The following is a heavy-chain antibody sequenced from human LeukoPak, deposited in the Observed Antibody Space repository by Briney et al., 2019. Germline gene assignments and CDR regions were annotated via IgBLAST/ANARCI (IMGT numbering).Heavy chain of an antibody. D-gene: IGHD5-18*01. CDR3: ARHPGYSYGSNWFDP. CDR2: IYYSGST. J-gene: IGHJ5*02. CDR1: GGSISSHC. Sequence: SETLSLTCTVSGGSISSHCWSWIRQPPGKGLEWIGYIYYSGSTNYNPSLKSRVTISVDTSKNQFSLKLSSVTAADTAVYYCARHPGYSYGSNWFDPWGQGTLVTVSS. V-gene: IGHV4-59*11.